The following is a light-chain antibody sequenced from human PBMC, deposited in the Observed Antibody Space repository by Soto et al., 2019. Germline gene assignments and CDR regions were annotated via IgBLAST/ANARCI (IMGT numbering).Light chain of an antibody. CDR1: TGAVTSSHY. CDR2: DSI. Sequence: QAVVTQEPSLTVSPGGTVTLTCGFTTGAVTSSHYPYWFQQKPGQAPRTLIYDSIYKYSWTPARFSGSLLGGKAALTLSGAQPEDEADYYCLVSHGAVRVFGGGTKLTVL. CDR3: LVSHGAVRV. V-gene: IGLV7-46*01. J-gene: IGLJ3*02.